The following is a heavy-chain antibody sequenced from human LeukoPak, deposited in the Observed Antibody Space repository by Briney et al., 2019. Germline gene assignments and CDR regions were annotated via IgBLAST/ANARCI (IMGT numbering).Heavy chain of an antibody. J-gene: IGHJ6*02. V-gene: IGHV3-48*01. CDR1: GLTVSSYS. CDR2: ISSSSSTI. CDR3: ARDLLRYSSGWYSSRNYYYGMDV. D-gene: IGHD6-19*01. Sequence: GGSLRLSCAASGLTVSSYSMNWVRQAPGKGLEWVSYISSSSSTIYYADSVKGRFTISRDNSKNTLYLQMNSLRAEDTAVYYCARDLLRYSSGWYSSRNYYYGMDVWGQGTTVTVSS.